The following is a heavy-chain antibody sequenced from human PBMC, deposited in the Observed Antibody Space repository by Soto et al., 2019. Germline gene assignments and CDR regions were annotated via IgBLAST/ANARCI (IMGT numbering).Heavy chain of an antibody. Sequence: SETLSLTCTVSGGSINNNYWSWIRQPPGKGLEWIGYIYYTGSTNYNPSLESRVTISVDTSKNQFSLKLSSVTAADTAVYYCARADGYSYGYRWFDPWGQGTLVTVSS. CDR2: IYYTGST. D-gene: IGHD5-18*01. CDR1: GGSINNNY. J-gene: IGHJ5*02. V-gene: IGHV4-59*13. CDR3: ARADGYSYGYRWFDP.